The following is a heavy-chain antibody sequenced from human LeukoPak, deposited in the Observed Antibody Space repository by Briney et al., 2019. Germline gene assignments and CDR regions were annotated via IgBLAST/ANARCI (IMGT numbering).Heavy chain of an antibody. Sequence: SETLSLTCTVSGGSISSYYWSWIRQPPGKGLEWIGYIYYSGSTNYNPSLKSRVTISVDTSKNQFSLKLSPVTAADTAVYYCARWSRGNYYDSSGLDYWGQGTLVTVSS. CDR3: ARWSRGNYYDSSGLDY. CDR1: GGSISSYY. D-gene: IGHD3-22*01. V-gene: IGHV4-59*01. CDR2: IYYSGST. J-gene: IGHJ4*02.